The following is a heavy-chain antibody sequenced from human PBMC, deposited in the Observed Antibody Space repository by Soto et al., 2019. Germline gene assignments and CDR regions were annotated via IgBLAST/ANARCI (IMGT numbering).Heavy chain of an antibody. D-gene: IGHD4-17*01. CDR2: IYSGGST. CDR1: GFTVSSNY. CDR3: AREYDYGDYIDY. J-gene: IGHJ4*02. V-gene: IGHV3-66*01. Sequence: EVQLVESGGGLVQPGGSLRLSCAASGFTVSSNYMSWVRQAPGKGLEWVSVIYSGGSTYYADSVKGRFTISRDNSKNTLYLQLNSLSAEDRAVYYCAREYDYGDYIDYWGQGTLVTVSS.